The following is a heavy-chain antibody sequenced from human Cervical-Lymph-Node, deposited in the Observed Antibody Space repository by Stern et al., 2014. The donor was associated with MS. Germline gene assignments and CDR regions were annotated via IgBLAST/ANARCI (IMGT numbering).Heavy chain of an antibody. CDR3: ARSEGSGALEWLYWMDV. Sequence: VQLEESGAEVRKPGSSVKVSCKASGGSSNSQTIIWVRQAPGQGLQWLGRIIPLVNVPNYARRFQGRLTLSADRSTSTVYLELSSLRSEDTAVYYCARSEGSGALEWLYWMDVWGQGTTVIVSS. D-gene: IGHD2-15*01. CDR1: GGSSNSQT. J-gene: IGHJ6*02. CDR2: IIPLVNVP. V-gene: IGHV1-69*09.